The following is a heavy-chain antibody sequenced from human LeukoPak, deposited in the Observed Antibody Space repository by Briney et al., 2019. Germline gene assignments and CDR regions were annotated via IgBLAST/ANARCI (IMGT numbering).Heavy chain of an antibody. CDR3: ARALGYCSGGGCYAHP. Sequence: SETLSLTCAVYGGSFSGYYWSWIRQPPGKGLEWIGEINHSGSTNYNPSLKSRVTISVDTSKNQFSLKLSSVTAADTAVYYCARALGYCSGGGCYAHPWGQGTLVTVSS. J-gene: IGHJ5*02. D-gene: IGHD2-15*01. V-gene: IGHV4-34*01. CDR2: INHSGST. CDR1: GGSFSGYY.